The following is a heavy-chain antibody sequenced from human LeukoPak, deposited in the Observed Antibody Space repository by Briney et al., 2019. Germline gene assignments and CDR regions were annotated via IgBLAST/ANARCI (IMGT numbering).Heavy chain of an antibody. CDR1: GFTFSSYG. CDR3: ARADPPPSGTGWGAFDI. D-gene: IGHD1-1*01. Sequence: PGRSLRLSCAASGFTFSSYGMHWVRQAPGKGLEWVSVIYSGGSTYYADSVKGRFTISRDNSKNTLYLQMNSLRAEDTAVYYCARADPPPSGTGWGAFDIWGQGTMVTVSS. J-gene: IGHJ3*02. CDR2: IYSGGST. V-gene: IGHV3-66*01.